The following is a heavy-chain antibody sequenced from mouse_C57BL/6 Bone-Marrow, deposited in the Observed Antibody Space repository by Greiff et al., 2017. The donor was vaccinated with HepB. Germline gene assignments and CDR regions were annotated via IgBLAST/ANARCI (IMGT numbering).Heavy chain of an antibody. J-gene: IGHJ2*01. D-gene: IGHD2-4*01. CDR2: IDPSDSYT. V-gene: IGHV1-69*01. CDR1: GYTFTSYW. CDR3: ARRDVDDYDNYFDY. Sequence: QVQLKQPGAELVMPGASVKLSCKASGYTFTSYWMHWVKQRPGQGLEWIGEIDPSDSYTNYNQKFKGKSTLTVDKSSSTAYMQLSSLTSEDSAVYYCARRDVDDYDNYFDYWGQGTTLTVSS.